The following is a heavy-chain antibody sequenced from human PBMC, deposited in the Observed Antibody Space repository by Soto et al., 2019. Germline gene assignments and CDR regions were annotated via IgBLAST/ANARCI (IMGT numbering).Heavy chain of an antibody. CDR1: GYTFTDYW. Sequence: GESLKISCKGSGYTFTDYWIGWVRQMPGKGLEWMGIIYPGDSDTRYSPSFQGQVSISADKSISTAYLQWSSLKASDTAVYYCARRPAYYYDSSGYLGYCFDYWGQGTLVTVSS. CDR3: ARRPAYYYDSSGYLGYCFDY. CDR2: IYPGDSDT. D-gene: IGHD3-22*01. V-gene: IGHV5-51*01. J-gene: IGHJ4*02.